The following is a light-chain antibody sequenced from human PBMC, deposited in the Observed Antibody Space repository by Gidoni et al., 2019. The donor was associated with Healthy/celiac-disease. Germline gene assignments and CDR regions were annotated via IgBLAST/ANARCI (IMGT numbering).Light chain of an antibody. Sequence: DIVLTQSPATLSLSPGERATLPCRASQSVSSYLSWYQQKPGQAPRLLIYDASNRDTGIPARFSGSGCGTDLTLTISSIEPEDFEVYYCQQRSNWPPGLTFGGGTKVEIK. J-gene: IGKJ4*01. V-gene: IGKV3-11*01. CDR1: QSVSSY. CDR3: QQRSNWPPGLT. CDR2: DAS.